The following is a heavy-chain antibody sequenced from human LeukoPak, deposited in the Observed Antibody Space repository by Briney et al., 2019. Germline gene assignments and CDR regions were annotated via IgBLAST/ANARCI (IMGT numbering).Heavy chain of an antibody. CDR3: TKAPIVSCSGAFCYPFDS. CDR1: GFTVSSNY. CDR2: VYSGGDT. V-gene: IGHV3-53*01. D-gene: IGHD2-15*01. J-gene: IGHJ4*02. Sequence: GGSLRLSCAASGFTVSSNYMTWIRQAPGERLEWVSIVYSGGDTYYADSVKGRFTISRDNSKNTLFLQMNSLRAEDTAIYYCTKAPIVSCSGAFCYPFDSWGQGTLVTVSS.